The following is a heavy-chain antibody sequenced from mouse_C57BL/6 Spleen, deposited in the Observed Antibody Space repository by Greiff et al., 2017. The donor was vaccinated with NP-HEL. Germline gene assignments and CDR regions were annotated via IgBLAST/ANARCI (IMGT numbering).Heavy chain of an antibody. J-gene: IGHJ3*01. CDR1: GFTFSSYA. CDR3: TKALTYGSSPAWFAY. V-gene: IGHV5-9-1*02. Sequence: EVKLMESGEGLVKPGGSLKLSCAASGFTFSSYAMSWVRQTPEKRLEWVAYISSGGDYIYYADTVKGRFTISRDNARNTLYLQMSSLKSEDTAMYYCTKALTYGSSPAWFAYWGQGTLVTVSA. D-gene: IGHD1-1*01. CDR2: ISSGGDYI.